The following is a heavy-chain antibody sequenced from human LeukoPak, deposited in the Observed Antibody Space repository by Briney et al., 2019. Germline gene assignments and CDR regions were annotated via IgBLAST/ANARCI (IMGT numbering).Heavy chain of an antibody. CDR3: ARLAKCSSTSCYTDWFDP. Sequence: SETLSLTCAVYGGSFSGYYWSWIRQPPGKGLEWIGYIYYSGSTNYNPSLKSRVTISVDTSKNQFSLKLSSVTAADTAVYYCARLAKCSSTSCYTDWFDPWGQGTLVTVSS. V-gene: IGHV4-59*08. D-gene: IGHD2-2*02. J-gene: IGHJ5*02. CDR1: GGSFSGYY. CDR2: IYYSGST.